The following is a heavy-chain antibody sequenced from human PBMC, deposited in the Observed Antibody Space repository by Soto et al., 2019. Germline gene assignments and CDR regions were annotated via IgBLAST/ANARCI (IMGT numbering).Heavy chain of an antibody. D-gene: IGHD2-8*01. V-gene: IGHV1-18*04. CDR2: ISAYNGDT. CDR1: GYTFTSYV. J-gene: IGHJ4*02. CDR3: ARDQSGYCTNGVCYKIAAAGSYGDLFDY. Sequence: GASVKVSCKASGYTFTSYVISWVRQAPGQGLERMGWISAYNGDTNYAQKLQGRVTMTTDTSTSTAYMELRSLRSDDTAVYYCARDQSGYCTNGVCYKIAAAGSYGDLFDYWGQATLVTVSS.